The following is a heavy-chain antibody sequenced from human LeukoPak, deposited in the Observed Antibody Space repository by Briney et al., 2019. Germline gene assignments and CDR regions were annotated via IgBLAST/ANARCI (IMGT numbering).Heavy chain of an antibody. Sequence: SVKVSCKASGGTFSSYAISWVRQAPGQGLEWMGGIIPIFGTANCAQKFQGRVTITADESTSTAYMELSSLRSEDTAVYYCAHHGPGFPFDPWGQGTLVTVSS. CDR1: GGTFSSYA. D-gene: IGHD3-3*01. J-gene: IGHJ5*02. CDR3: AHHGPGFPFDP. CDR2: IIPIFGTA. V-gene: IGHV1-69*13.